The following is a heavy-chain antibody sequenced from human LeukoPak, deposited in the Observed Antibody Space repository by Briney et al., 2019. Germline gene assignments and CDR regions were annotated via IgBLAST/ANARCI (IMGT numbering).Heavy chain of an antibody. J-gene: IGHJ2*01. Sequence: SVKVSCKASGGTFSSYAISWVRQAPGQGLEWMGRIIPILGIASYAQKFQGRVTITADKSTSTAYMELSSLRSEDTAVYYCARVGAPKYCSGGSCYSDWYFDLWGRGTLVTVSS. CDR3: ARVGAPKYCSGGSCYSDWYFDL. D-gene: IGHD2-15*01. V-gene: IGHV1-69*04. CDR1: GGTFSSYA. CDR2: IIPILGIA.